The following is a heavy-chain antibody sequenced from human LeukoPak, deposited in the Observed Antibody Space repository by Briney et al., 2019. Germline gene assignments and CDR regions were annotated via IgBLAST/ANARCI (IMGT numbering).Heavy chain of an antibody. J-gene: IGHJ4*02. D-gene: IGHD2-15*01. CDR2: ISAYNGNT. CDR1: GYSVSSYG. V-gene: IGHV1-18*01. CDR3: ARVPSGGPFDY. Sequence: ASVKVSCKASGYSVSSYGISWVRQAPGQGLEWMGWISAYNGNTNYAQRLQGRVTMTTDTSTSTAYMELRSLTSDDTAVYYCARVPSGGPFDYWGQGTLVTVSS.